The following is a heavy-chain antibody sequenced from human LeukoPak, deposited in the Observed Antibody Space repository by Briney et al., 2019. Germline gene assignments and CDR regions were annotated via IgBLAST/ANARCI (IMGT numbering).Heavy chain of an antibody. J-gene: IGHJ4*02. Sequence: SETLSLTCTVSGGSISGYYWSWMRQSPGKGLEWIAYVHYNGNANYNPSLKSRVTISADTPKNQFSLKLNSMTAADTAVYYCARHQLVGPMGDYTRAFDYWGQGTLVTVSS. CDR1: GGSISGYY. CDR3: ARHQLVGPMGDYTRAFDY. D-gene: IGHD4-17*01. CDR2: VHYNGNA. V-gene: IGHV4-59*08.